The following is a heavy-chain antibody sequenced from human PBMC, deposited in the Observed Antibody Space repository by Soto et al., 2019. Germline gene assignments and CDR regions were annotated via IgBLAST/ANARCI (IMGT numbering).Heavy chain of an antibody. CDR3: ARGWFGELPDVHFDY. D-gene: IGHD3-10*01. Sequence: GGSLRLSCAASGFTFSSYAMHWVRQAPGKGLEWVAVISYDGSNKYYADSVKGRFTISRDNSKNTLYLQMNSLRAEDTAVYYCARGWFGELPDVHFDYWGQGTLVTVSS. J-gene: IGHJ4*02. V-gene: IGHV3-30-3*01. CDR2: ISYDGSNK. CDR1: GFTFSSYA.